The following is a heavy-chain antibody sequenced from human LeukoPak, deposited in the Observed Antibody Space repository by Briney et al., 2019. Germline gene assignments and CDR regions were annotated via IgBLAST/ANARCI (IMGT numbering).Heavy chain of an antibody. D-gene: IGHD2-2*01. CDR2: IYTSGST. V-gene: IGHV4-61*02. J-gene: IGHJ6*03. CDR3: ARGYQLLSRYYYMDV. Sequence: PSETLSLTCTVSGYSISSGYYWGWIRQPAGKGLEWIGRIYTSGSTNYNPSLKSRVTISVDTSKNQFSLKLSSVTAADTAVYYCARGYQLLSRYYYMDVWGKGTTVTISS. CDR1: GYSISSGYY.